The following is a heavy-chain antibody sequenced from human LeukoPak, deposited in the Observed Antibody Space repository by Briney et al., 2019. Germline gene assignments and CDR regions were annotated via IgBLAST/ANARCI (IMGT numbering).Heavy chain of an antibody. J-gene: IGHJ5*02. Sequence: GGSLRLSCVASGCTFSSYSMHWVRQAPGKGLEWVSSISSRNTYIYYGDSMKGRFIVSRDNARSSLYLQMNNLTADDTAVYYCAREEYDDVWGTYSWFDPWGQGTLVLVSS. CDR3: AREEYDDVWGTYSWFDP. V-gene: IGHV3-21*01. D-gene: IGHD3-16*01. CDR2: ISSRNTYI. CDR1: GCTFSSYS.